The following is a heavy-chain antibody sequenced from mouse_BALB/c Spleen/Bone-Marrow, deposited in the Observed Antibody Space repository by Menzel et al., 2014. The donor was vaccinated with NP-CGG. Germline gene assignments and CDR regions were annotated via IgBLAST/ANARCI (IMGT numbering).Heavy chain of an antibody. J-gene: IGHJ1*01. CDR3: ARHGVPHWYFDV. CDR2: ISSGGSYT. V-gene: IGHV5-6*01. CDR1: GFTFSSYG. D-gene: IGHD2-14*01. Sequence: EVMLVESGGDLVKPGGSLRLSCAASGFTFSSYGMSWVRQTPDKRLEWVATISSGGSYTYYPDSVKGRFTISRDNAKNTLYLQMSSLKSEDTAMYYCARHGVPHWYFDVWGAGTTVTVSS.